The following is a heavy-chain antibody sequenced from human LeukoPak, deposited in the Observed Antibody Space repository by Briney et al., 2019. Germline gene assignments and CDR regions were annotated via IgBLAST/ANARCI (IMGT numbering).Heavy chain of an antibody. J-gene: IGHJ4*02. D-gene: IGHD2-2*01. V-gene: IGHV3-21*01. CDR1: GFTFSTFS. Sequence: PGGSLRLSCAASGFTFSTFSMKWVRQAPGKGLEWVSSISKGSSYIYYADSVKGRFTLSRDNAKNSLYLQMNSLRAEDTAIYYCTKDWGTTGPYDYWGQGTLVTVSS. CDR2: ISKGSSYI. CDR3: TKDWGTTGPYDY.